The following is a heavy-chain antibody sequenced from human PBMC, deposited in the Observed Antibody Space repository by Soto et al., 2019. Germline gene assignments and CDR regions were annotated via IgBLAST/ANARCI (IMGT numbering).Heavy chain of an antibody. V-gene: IGHV6-1*01. Sequence: SQTLSLTCDISGDSVSTKSAAWNWVRQSPSRGLEWLGKTYYRSKWYNDYAVSVKSRITINPDTSKNQFSLHLDSATPEDTAVYYCARERQWLGSPYFDYWGQGILVTAPQ. CDR1: GDSVSTKSAA. CDR2: TYYRSKWYN. CDR3: ARERQWLGSPYFDY. D-gene: IGHD6-19*01. J-gene: IGHJ4*02.